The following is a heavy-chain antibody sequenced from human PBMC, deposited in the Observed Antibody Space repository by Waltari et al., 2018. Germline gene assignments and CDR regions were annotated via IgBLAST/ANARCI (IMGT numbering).Heavy chain of an antibody. CDR1: GFTYDSYG. CDR2: IWYDGSKK. Sequence: QVQLVESGGGVVQPGRSLRLSCAASGFTYDSYGMHWVRQAPGRGLEWVAGIWYDGSKKYYGDSVKGRFTISRDNSKNTIYLKMNSLRVEDTAVYYCAKDGDRIAVAGIFHHWGQGTLVTVSS. CDR3: AKDGDRIAVAGIFHH. D-gene: IGHD6-19*01. V-gene: IGHV3-33*06. J-gene: IGHJ4*02.